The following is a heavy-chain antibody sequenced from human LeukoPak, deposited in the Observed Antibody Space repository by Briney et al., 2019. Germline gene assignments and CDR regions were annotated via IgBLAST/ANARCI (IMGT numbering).Heavy chain of an antibody. V-gene: IGHV3-30*02. D-gene: IGHD5-18*01. CDR1: GFTFSSYG. CDR3: AKDHFLYSYGSAYYFDY. J-gene: IGHJ4*02. Sequence: GGSLRLSCAASGFTFSSYGMHWVRQAPGKGLEWVAFIRYDGSNKYYADTVKGRFTISRDNSKNTLYLQMNSLRAEDTAVYYCAKDHFLYSYGSAYYFDYWGQGTLVTVSS. CDR2: IRYDGSNK.